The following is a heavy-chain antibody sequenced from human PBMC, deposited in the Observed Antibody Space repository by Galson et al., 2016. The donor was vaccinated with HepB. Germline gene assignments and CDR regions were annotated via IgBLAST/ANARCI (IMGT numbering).Heavy chain of an antibody. J-gene: IGHJ4*02. CDR3: AREGGTSGTYRYSFDY. Sequence: LRLSCAASGFSFSNYGMHWVRQAPGKGLEWVAVISSGGTTQYYADSVKGRFTISRDNSKSTLYLQMDSLRIDATAVYYCAREGGTSGTYRYSFDYWGQGTLVTVSS. D-gene: IGHD1-26*01. V-gene: IGHV3-30*03. CDR1: GFSFSNYG. CDR2: ISSGGTTQ.